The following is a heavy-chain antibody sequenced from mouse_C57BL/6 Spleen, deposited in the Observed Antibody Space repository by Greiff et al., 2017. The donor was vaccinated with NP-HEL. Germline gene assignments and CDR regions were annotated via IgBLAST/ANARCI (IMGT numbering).Heavy chain of an antibody. V-gene: IGHV1-82*01. CDR3: ARSTMAYFDY. CDR1: GYAFSSSW. D-gene: IGHD2-1*01. J-gene: IGHJ2*01. CDR2: IYPGDGGT. Sequence: VQLQESGPELVKPGASVKISCKASGYAFSSSWMNWVKQRPGKGLEWIGRIYPGDGGTNYNGKLKGKATLTADNSSSTAYMQLSSLTSEDSAVYFCARSTMAYFDYWGQGTTLTVSS.